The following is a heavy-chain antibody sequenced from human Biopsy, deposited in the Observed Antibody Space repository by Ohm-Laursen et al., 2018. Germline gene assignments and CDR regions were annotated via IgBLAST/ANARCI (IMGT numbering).Heavy chain of an antibody. J-gene: IGHJ3*01. CDR3: ATSHYFESTGYAFDF. V-gene: IGHV1-18*01. D-gene: IGHD3-22*01. Sequence: ASVKVSCKTPGYTFPNFGISWVRQAPGRGLEWMGWISPYNGNGDYEKNFHGRVTLTADTSTSTVYMELRSLRSGDTAVYYCATSHYFESTGYAFDFWGQGTMVSVSS. CDR1: GYTFPNFG. CDR2: ISPYNGNG.